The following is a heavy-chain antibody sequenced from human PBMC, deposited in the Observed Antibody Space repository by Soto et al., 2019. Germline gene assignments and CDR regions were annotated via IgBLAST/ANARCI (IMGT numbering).Heavy chain of an antibody. CDR2: IYYTGST. V-gene: IGHV4-39*01. D-gene: IGHD3-22*01. J-gene: IGHJ4*02. CDR3: ARLLYDSRGYYYFDY. Sequence: QLQLQESGPGLVKPSETLSLTCTVSRGSISTTNYYWGWIRQPPGKGLEWIGSIYYTGSTYDNPSLKSRVTVSGDTSKNQFSLKLSSVTAADTAVYYCARLLYDSRGYYYFDYWGQGTLVTVSS. CDR1: RGSISTTNYY.